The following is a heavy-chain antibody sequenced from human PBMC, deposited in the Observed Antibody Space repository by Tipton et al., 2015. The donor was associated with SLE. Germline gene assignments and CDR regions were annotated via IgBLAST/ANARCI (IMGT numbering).Heavy chain of an antibody. D-gene: IGHD2-2*01. Sequence: TLSLTCTVSGDSISNGDDYWSWIRQPPGKGLEWIVNIYYGGGTYYNPSLESRVTISLDTSKNQFCLKLSSVTAADTAVYYCARSTDQNWFDPWGQGTLVTVSS. CDR1: GDSISNGDDY. J-gene: IGHJ5*02. CDR3: ARSTDQNWFDP. V-gene: IGHV4-31*03. CDR2: IYYGGGT.